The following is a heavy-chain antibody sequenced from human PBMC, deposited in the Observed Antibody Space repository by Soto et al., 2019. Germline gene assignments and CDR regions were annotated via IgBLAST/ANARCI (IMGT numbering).Heavy chain of an antibody. D-gene: IGHD4-17*01. V-gene: IGHV4-59*01. Sequence: QVQLQESGPGLVKPSETLSLTCTVSGGSISSYYWSWIRQPPGKGLEWIGYIYYSGSTNYNPSLKSRVTISVDTSKKQFSLKLSSVTAADTAVYYCARAYGGNYYFDYWGQGTLVTVSS. J-gene: IGHJ4*02. CDR1: GGSISSYY. CDR3: ARAYGGNYYFDY. CDR2: IYYSGST.